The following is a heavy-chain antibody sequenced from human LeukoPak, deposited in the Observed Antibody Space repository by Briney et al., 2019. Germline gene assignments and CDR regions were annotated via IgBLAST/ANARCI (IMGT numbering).Heavy chain of an antibody. CDR1: GGSISSGGYY. V-gene: IGHV4-31*03. D-gene: IGHD6-13*01. Sequence: PSETLSLTCSISGGSISSGGYYWSWIRQHPGTGLEWIGYSYYSGNTYYNPPLKSRVIISVDTSQNQFSLKLNSVTAADTAVYYRARGRAAAGIFYWFDPWGQGTLVTVSS. CDR2: SYYSGNT. CDR3: ARGRAAAGIFYWFDP. J-gene: IGHJ5*02.